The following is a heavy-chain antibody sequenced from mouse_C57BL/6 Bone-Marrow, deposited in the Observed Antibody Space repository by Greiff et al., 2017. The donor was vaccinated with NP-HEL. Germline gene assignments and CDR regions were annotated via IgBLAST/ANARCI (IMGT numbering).Heavy chain of an antibody. J-gene: IGHJ4*01. D-gene: IGHD1-1*01. CDR3: VRGPLTDYYAMDY. CDR2: IRSKSNNYAT. Sequence: EVNVVESGGGLVQPTGSLKLSCAASGFSFNTYAMNWVRQAPGKGLEWVARIRSKSNNYATYYADSVKDRFTIARDDSESMLYLQMNNLKTEDTAMYYCVRGPLTDYYAMDYWGQGTSVTVSS. CDR1: GFSFNTYA. V-gene: IGHV10-1*01.